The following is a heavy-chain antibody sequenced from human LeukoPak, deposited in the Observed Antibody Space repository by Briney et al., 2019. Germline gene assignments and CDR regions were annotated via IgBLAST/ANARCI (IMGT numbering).Heavy chain of an antibody. CDR2: ISSSSSYI. Sequence: PGRSLRLSCAASGFTFSSYAMHWVRQAPGKGLEWVSSISSSSSYIYYADSVKGRFTISRDNAKNSLYLQMNSLRAEDTAVYYCARSFLSIAAAATDYWGQGTLVTVSS. CDR3: ARSFLSIAAAATDY. CDR1: GFTFSSYA. J-gene: IGHJ4*02. V-gene: IGHV3-21*01. D-gene: IGHD6-13*01.